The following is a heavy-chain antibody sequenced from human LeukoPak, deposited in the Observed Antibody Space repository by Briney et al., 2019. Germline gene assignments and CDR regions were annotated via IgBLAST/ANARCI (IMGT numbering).Heavy chain of an antibody. Sequence: SETLSLTCAVYAYSISDGYSWAWIRQPPGKGLEWVGSIYHSGSTYYSPSLKSRVTISVDTSKNQFSLKLNSVTAADTAVYYCARGVIAVAQFDYWGKGTLVTVSS. CDR3: ARGVIAVAQFDY. V-gene: IGHV4-38-2*01. J-gene: IGHJ4*02. CDR2: IYHSGST. CDR1: AYSISDGYS. D-gene: IGHD6-19*01.